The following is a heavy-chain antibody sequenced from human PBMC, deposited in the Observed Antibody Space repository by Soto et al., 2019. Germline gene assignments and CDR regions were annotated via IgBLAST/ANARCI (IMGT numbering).Heavy chain of an antibody. V-gene: IGHV3-74*01. Sequence: GGSLRLSCAASGFTFSSYWMHWVRQAPGKGLVWVSRINSDGSTTSNADSVKGRFTISRDNSKNTLYLQMNSLRAEDTAVYYCAKDGQDVVVPAAMPNFYYYMDVWGKGTTVTVSS. J-gene: IGHJ6*03. D-gene: IGHD2-2*01. CDR2: INSDGSTT. CDR3: AKDGQDVVVPAAMPNFYYYMDV. CDR1: GFTFSSYW.